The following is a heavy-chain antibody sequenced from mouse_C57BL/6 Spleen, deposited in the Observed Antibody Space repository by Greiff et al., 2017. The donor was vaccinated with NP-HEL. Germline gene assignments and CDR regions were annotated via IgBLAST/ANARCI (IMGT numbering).Heavy chain of an antibody. D-gene: IGHD2-4*01. CDR3: ARHEDGYDYDGRGYFDV. CDR2: FYPGSGSI. CDR1: GYTFTEYT. V-gene: IGHV1-62-2*01. J-gene: IGHJ1*03. Sequence: QVQLQQSGAELVKPGASVKLSCKASGYTFTEYTIHWVKQRSGQGLEWIGWFYPGSGSIKYNEKFKDKATLTADKSSSTVYMELSRLTSEDSAVYFCARHEDGYDYDGRGYFDVWGTGTTVTVSS.